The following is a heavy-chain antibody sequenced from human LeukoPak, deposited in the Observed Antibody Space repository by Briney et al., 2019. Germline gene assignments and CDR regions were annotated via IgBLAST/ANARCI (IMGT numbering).Heavy chain of an antibody. V-gene: IGHV4-31*03. Sequence: SQTLSLTCTVSGGSISSGGYYWSWIRQHPGKGLDWIGYIYYSGSTYYNPSLKSRLTISVDTSKNQFSLQLSSVTAADTAVYFCARQNSGARLNVWGQGTTVTVSS. CDR2: IYYSGST. CDR1: GGSISSGGYY. D-gene: IGHD6-25*01. J-gene: IGHJ6*02. CDR3: ARQNSGARLNV.